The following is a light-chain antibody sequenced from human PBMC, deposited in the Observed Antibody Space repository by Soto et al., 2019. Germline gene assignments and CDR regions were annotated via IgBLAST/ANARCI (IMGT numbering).Light chain of an antibody. CDR2: AAS. V-gene: IGKV1-6*01. CDR1: EGIRND. J-gene: IGKJ1*01. Sequence: AIQMTQSPSSLSASVGDRVTITCRASEGIRNDLGWYQQKPGKAPKLLIYAASSLQSGVPSRFSGSGSGRDFTLTISSLQPEDFATYYCLQDYNYPWTFGQGTKVEIK. CDR3: LQDYNYPWT.